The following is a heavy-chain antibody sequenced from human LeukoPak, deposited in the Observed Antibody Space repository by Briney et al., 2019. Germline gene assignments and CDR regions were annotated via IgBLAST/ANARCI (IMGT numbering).Heavy chain of an antibody. CDR2: MFYSGSS. CDR1: GGSISSYY. J-gene: IGHJ4*02. Sequence: SETLSLTCTVSGGSISSYYWTWIRQPPGKGLEWIGYMFYSGSSNYNPSLKSRVTISVDTSKNQFSLKLSSVTAADTALYYCARGGDSGSYLHFFDYWGQGSLVTVSS. V-gene: IGHV4-59*01. D-gene: IGHD1-26*01. CDR3: ARGGDSGSYLHFFDY.